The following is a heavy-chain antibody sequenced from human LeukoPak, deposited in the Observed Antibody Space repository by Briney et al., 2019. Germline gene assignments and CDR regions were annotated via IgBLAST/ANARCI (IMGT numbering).Heavy chain of an antibody. D-gene: IGHD2-2*01. V-gene: IGHV4-34*01. CDR1: GGSFSGYY. J-gene: IGHJ3*02. Sequence: PSETLSLTCAVYGGSFSGYYWSWIRQPPGKGLEWIGEINHSGSTNYNPSLKSRDTISVDTSKNQFSLKLSSVTAADTAVYYCARGRIVVVPAARPGAFDIWGQGTMVTVSS. CDR2: INHSGST. CDR3: ARGRIVVVPAARPGAFDI.